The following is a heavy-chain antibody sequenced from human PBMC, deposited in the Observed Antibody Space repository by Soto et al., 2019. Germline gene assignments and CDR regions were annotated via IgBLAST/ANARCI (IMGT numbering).Heavy chain of an antibody. D-gene: IGHD6-19*01. CDR2: IYYSGST. CDR1: GGSISSSSYY. Sequence: SETLSLTCTVSGGSISSSSYYWGWIRQPPGKGLEWIGSIYYSGSTYYNPSLKSRVTISVDTSKNQFSLKLSSVTAADTAVYYCARPKGGQWLGNYFDYWGQGTLVTVSS. J-gene: IGHJ4*02. CDR3: ARPKGGQWLGNYFDY. V-gene: IGHV4-39*01.